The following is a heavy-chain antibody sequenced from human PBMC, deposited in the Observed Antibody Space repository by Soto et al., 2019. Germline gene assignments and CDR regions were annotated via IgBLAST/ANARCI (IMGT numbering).Heavy chain of an antibody. Sequence: GGSLRLSCAASGFTFSSYSMNWVRQAPGKGLEWVSLISSSSSYIYYADSVKGRFTISRDNANNSLYLQMNSLRAEDTAVYYCARDLGAVAGNWFDPWGQGTLVTVSS. D-gene: IGHD6-19*01. CDR2: ISSSSSYI. V-gene: IGHV3-21*01. J-gene: IGHJ5*02. CDR3: ARDLGAVAGNWFDP. CDR1: GFTFSSYS.